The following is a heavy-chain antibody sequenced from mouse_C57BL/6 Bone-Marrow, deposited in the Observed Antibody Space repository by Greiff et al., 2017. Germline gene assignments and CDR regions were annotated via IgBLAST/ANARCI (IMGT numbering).Heavy chain of an antibody. CDR2: INTSSGYT. V-gene: IGHV1-4*01. CDR1: GYTFTRYT. Sequence: VQRVESGAELARPGASVKMSCKASGYTFTRYTLHWVKQRPGQGLEWLGYINTSSGYTKYNQKYKDKATLTADKSSSTAYTQLSSLTSDDSAVYYCTSEKERHYGNYVGDYWGQGTTLTVSA. D-gene: IGHD2-1*01. CDR3: TSEKERHYGNYVGDY. J-gene: IGHJ2*01.